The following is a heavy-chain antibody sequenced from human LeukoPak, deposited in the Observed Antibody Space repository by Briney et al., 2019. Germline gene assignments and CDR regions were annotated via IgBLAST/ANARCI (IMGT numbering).Heavy chain of an antibody. Sequence: GGSLRLSCAASGFTVSSNYMSWVRQAPGKGLEWVSVIYSGGSTYYADSVKGRFTISRDNAKNSLYLQMNSLRAEDTAVYYCARDARITIFGVVIMDAFDIWGQGTMVTVSS. CDR1: GFTVSSNY. V-gene: IGHV3-66*01. J-gene: IGHJ3*02. D-gene: IGHD3-3*01. CDR2: IYSGGST. CDR3: ARDARITIFGVVIMDAFDI.